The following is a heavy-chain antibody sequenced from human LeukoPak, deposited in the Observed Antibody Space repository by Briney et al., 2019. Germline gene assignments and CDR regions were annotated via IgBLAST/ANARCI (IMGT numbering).Heavy chain of an antibody. CDR3: ARGPLGKQWLVRYYYGMDV. V-gene: IGHV1-8*01. CDR1: GYTFTSYD. D-gene: IGHD6-19*01. J-gene: IGHJ6*02. CDR2: MNPNSGNT. Sequence: GASVKVSCKASGYTFTSYDINWVRQATGQGLEWMGWMNPNSGNTGYAQKFQGRVTMTKNTSISTAYMELSSLRSEDTAVYYCARGPLGKQWLVRYYYGMDVWGQGTTVTVSS.